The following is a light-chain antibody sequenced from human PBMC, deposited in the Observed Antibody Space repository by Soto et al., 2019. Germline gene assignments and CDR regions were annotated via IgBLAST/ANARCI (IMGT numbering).Light chain of an antibody. Sequence: DINMPQSPSTLSSSVGDRVTITCRASQSISSWLAWYQQKPGKAPKLLTYDASSLESGVPSRFSGSGSGTEFTLTISSLQAEDFATYYCQQLSTYPSTFGGGTKVDIK. CDR2: DAS. CDR1: QSISSW. J-gene: IGKJ4*01. CDR3: QQLSTYPST. V-gene: IGKV1-5*01.